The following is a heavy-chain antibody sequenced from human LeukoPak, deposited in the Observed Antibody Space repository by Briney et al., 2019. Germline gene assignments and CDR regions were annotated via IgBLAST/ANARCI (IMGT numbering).Heavy chain of an antibody. Sequence: ASVKVSCKASGGTFISYAISWVRQAPGQGLEWMGWINPNSGGTNYAQKFQGRVTMTRDTSISTAYMELSRLRSDDTAVYYCARVGYDSSGFSPAYYFDYWGQGTLVTVSS. CDR2: INPNSGGT. J-gene: IGHJ4*02. CDR1: GGTFISYA. D-gene: IGHD3-22*01. CDR3: ARVGYDSSGFSPAYYFDY. V-gene: IGHV1-2*02.